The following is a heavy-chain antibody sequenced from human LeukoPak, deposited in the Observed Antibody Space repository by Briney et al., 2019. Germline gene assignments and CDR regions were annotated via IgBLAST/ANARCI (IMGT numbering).Heavy chain of an antibody. V-gene: IGHV4-59*01. D-gene: IGHD1-1*01. J-gene: IGHJ4*02. Sequence: PSETQSLTCTVSGGSISSYYWSWIRQPPGKGLEWIGYIYYSGSTNYNPSLKSRVTISVDTSKNQFSLKLSSVTAADTAVYYCAREGQRADFDYWGQGTLVTVSS. CDR2: IYYSGST. CDR3: AREGQRADFDY. CDR1: GGSISSYY.